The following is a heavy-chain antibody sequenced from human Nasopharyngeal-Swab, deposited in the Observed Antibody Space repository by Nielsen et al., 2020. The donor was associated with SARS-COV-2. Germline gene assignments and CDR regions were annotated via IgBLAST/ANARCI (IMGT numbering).Heavy chain of an antibody. CDR1: GGSISSSSYY. Sequence: SETLSLTCTVSGGSISSSSYYWGWIRQPPGKGLEWIGSIYYSGSTNYNPSLKSRVTISVDTSKNQFSLKLSSVTAADTAVYYCASRDYGVVVGGYWGQGTLVTVSS. J-gene: IGHJ4*02. D-gene: IGHD4-17*01. V-gene: IGHV4-39*07. CDR3: ASRDYGVVVGGY. CDR2: IYYSGST.